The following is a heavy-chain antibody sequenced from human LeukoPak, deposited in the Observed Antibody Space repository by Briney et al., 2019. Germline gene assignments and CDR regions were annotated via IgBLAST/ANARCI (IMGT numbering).Heavy chain of an antibody. D-gene: IGHD3-10*01. CDR2: IIPIFGTA. CDR3: ARDSSGSYYNGDY. J-gene: IGHJ4*02. Sequence: EASVRVSCKASGYTFTNYDISWVRQAPGQGLEWMGGIIPIFGTANYAQKFQGRVTITADKSTSTAYMELSSLRSEDTAVYYCARDSSGSYYNGDYWGQGTLVTVSS. V-gene: IGHV1-69*06. CDR1: GYTFTNYD.